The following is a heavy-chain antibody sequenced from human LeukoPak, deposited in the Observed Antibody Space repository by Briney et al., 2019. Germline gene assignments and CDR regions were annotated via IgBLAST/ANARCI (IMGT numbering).Heavy chain of an antibody. CDR2: INPNSGGT. Sequence: ASVKVSCKASGYTFTGYYMHWVRQAPGQGLEWMGWINPNSGGTNYAQKFQGRVTMTRDTSISTAYMELSRLRSDDTAVYYCAKVRWGSDSALDSWGQGTLVTGSS. CDR1: GYTFTGYY. D-gene: IGHD3-16*01. J-gene: IGHJ4*02. V-gene: IGHV1-2*02. CDR3: AKVRWGSDSALDS.